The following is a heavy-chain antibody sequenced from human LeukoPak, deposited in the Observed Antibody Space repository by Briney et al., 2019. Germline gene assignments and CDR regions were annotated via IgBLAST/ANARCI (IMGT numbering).Heavy chain of an antibody. D-gene: IGHD4-11*01. CDR3: ARDQTTRGPY. CDR1: GFTFSSHS. CDR2: ISSSSSYI. J-gene: IGHJ4*02. V-gene: IGHV3-21*01. Sequence: GGSLRLSCAASGFTFSSHSMTWVRQAPGKGLEWVSSISSSSSYIYYADSVKGRFTISRDNAKNSLYLQMNSLRAEDTAVYYCARDQTTRGPYWGQGTLVTVSS.